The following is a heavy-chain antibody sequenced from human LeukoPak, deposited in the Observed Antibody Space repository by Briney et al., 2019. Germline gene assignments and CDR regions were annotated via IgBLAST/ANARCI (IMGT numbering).Heavy chain of an antibody. D-gene: IGHD3-3*01. CDR2: ISYDGSDK. CDR3: ARDRASTYYDFWSGPGWFDP. CDR1: GFTFSPYG. Sequence: GGSLRLSCAASGFTFSPYGMHWVRQAPGKGLEWVAVISYDGSDKYYADSVKGRFTISRDNSKNTLYLQMNSLRAEDTAVYYCARDRASTYYDFWSGPGWFDPWGQGTLVTVSS. V-gene: IGHV3-30*03. J-gene: IGHJ5*02.